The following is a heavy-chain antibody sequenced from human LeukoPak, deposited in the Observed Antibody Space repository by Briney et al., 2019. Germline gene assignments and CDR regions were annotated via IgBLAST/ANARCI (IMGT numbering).Heavy chain of an antibody. Sequence: GGSLRLSCAASRFXFSNYGIHWVRQAPGKGLEWVAVIWYDGSNKYYADSVKGRFTISRDNSKNTLYLQMNSLRAEDTAVYYCARDPGRGYTYGYGFDYWGQGTLVTVSS. CDR2: IWYDGSNK. J-gene: IGHJ4*02. CDR1: RFXFSNYG. D-gene: IGHD5-18*01. CDR3: ARDPGRGYTYGYGFDY. V-gene: IGHV3-33*01.